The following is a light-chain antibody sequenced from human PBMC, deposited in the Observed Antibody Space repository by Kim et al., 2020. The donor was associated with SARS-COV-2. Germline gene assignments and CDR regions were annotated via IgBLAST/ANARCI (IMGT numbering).Light chain of an antibody. CDR1: QGIGSY. Sequence: ASVGDKVTMTCRASQGIGSYLVQYQQKAGKAPKLLMYAASTLQSGVPSRFSGNGSGTEFTLTISSLQPEDFATYYCEQLYTYPLTFGGGTKVDIK. CDR3: EQLYTYPLT. J-gene: IGKJ4*01. CDR2: AAS. V-gene: IGKV1-9*01.